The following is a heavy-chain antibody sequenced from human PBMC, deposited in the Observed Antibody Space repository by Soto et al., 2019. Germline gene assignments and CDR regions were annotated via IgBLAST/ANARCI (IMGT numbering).Heavy chain of an antibody. CDR2: INAGNGNT. CDR1: GYTFTSYA. J-gene: IGHJ5*02. V-gene: IGHV1-3*01. D-gene: IGHD4-17*01. Sequence: ASVKVSCKASGYTFTSYAMHWARQAPGQRLEWMGWINAGNGNTKYSQKFQGRVTITRDTSASTAYMELSSLRSEDTAVYYCARLDDYGDFNWFDPWGQGTLVTVSS. CDR3: ARLDDYGDFNWFDP.